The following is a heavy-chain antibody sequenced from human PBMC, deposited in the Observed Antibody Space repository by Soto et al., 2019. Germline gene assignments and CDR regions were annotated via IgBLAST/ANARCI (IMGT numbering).Heavy chain of an antibody. V-gene: IGHV1-69*01. J-gene: IGHJ4*02. D-gene: IGHD3-10*01. Sequence: QVQLVQSGAEVKKPGSSVKVSCKASGGIFSTYAISWLRQAPGQGLEWMGGIIPIFGTPNYAQRFQGRVTITADESTTTSYMELSRLKCEDTAVYYCVRDRDDYGSGNYYNRIDFWGQGTLVTVSS. CDR2: IIPIFGTP. CDR3: VRDRDDYGSGNYYNRIDF. CDR1: GGIFSTYA.